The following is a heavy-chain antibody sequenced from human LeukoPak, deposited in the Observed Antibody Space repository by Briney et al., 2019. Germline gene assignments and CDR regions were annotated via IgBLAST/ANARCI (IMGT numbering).Heavy chain of an antibody. V-gene: IGHV4-59*01. CDR2: IYYSGST. D-gene: IGHD6-19*01. CDR1: GGSISSYY. Sequence: SETLSLTCTVSGGSISSYYWSWLRQPPGKGLDWIGYIYYSGSTNYNPSLKSRVTISVDTSKNQFSLKLSSVTAADTAVYYCARVNGGAVAGYYFDYWGQGALVTVSS. J-gene: IGHJ4*02. CDR3: ARVNGGAVAGYYFDY.